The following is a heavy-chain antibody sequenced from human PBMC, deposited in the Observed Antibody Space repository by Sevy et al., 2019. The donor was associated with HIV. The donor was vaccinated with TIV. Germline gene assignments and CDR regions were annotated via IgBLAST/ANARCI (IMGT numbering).Heavy chain of an antibody. J-gene: IGHJ4*02. V-gene: IGHV1-2*02. Sequence: ASVKVSCKASGYTFTGYYTHWVRQAPGLGLEGMGWISPNSGGTNYAQKFQGRVTMTRDTSISTAYMELSRLKSNDTAVYYCTRGPSGFSGSDLAYWGQGTLVTVSS. D-gene: IGHD3-22*01. CDR2: ISPNSGGT. CDR1: GYTFTGYY. CDR3: TRGPSGFSGSDLAY.